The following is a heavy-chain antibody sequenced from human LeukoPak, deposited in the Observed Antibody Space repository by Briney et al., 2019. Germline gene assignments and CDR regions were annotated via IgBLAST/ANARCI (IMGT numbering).Heavy chain of an antibody. CDR1: GGSISSSSYY. Sequence: SETLSLTCTVSGGSISSSSYYWGWIRQPPGKGLEWIGSIYYSGSTYYNPSLKSRVTISVDTSKNQFSLKLSSVTAADTAVYYCARVADIVATEFDYWGQGTLVTVSS. D-gene: IGHD5-12*01. CDR2: IYYSGST. J-gene: IGHJ4*02. CDR3: ARVADIVATEFDY. V-gene: IGHV4-39*07.